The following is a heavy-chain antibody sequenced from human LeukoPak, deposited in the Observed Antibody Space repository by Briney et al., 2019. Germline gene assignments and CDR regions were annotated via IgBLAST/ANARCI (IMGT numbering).Heavy chain of an antibody. V-gene: IGHV4-59*01. CDR2: IYYSGST. D-gene: IGHD3-10*01. Sequence: SETLSLTCTVSGGSISSGFWSWIRQPPGKGLEWIGYIYYSGSTNYNPSLKSRVTISIDTSKSQFSLKLSSVTAADTAVYYCATVAVIRGVTYFDYWGQGTLVTVSS. CDR1: GGSISSGF. CDR3: ATVAVIRGVTYFDY. J-gene: IGHJ4*02.